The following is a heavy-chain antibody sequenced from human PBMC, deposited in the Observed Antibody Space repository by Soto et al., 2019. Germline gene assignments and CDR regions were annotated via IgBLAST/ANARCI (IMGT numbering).Heavy chain of an antibody. J-gene: IGHJ4*02. CDR3: ALALGPTTGLDY. V-gene: IGHV4-31*02. D-gene: IGHD1-26*01. CDR2: IFNSGTT. Sequence: WTWIRQPPGKGLEWMGYIFNSGTTFYNPSLTSRLSISMDTPGNHFSLELRSVTAADTAVYYCALALGPTTGLDYWGQGTLVTVSS.